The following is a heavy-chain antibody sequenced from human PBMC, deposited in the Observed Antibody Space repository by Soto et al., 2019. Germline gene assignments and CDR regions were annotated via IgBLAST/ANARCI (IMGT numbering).Heavy chain of an antibody. CDR1: GGSISSYY. Sequence: QVQLQESGPGLVKTSETLSLTCTVSGGSISSYYWSWIRQPPGKGLEWIAYIYYSGSTDYNPSLKSRVTISVDTSKSRLSLKLRSVTAADTAVYYCARQTGMGWFDPWGQGTLVTVSS. CDR2: IYYSGST. V-gene: IGHV4-59*08. CDR3: ARQTGMGWFDP. J-gene: IGHJ5*02. D-gene: IGHD1-1*01.